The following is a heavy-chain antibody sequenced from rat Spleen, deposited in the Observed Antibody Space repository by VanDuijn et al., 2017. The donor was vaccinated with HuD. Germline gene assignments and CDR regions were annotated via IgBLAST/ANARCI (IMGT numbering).Heavy chain of an antibody. V-gene: IGHV2-41*01. J-gene: IGHJ2*01. CDR2: IWNTGGT. CDR3: ARDWSYNSGFDY. Sequence: QVQLKESGPGLVQPSQTLSLTCTVAGFSPTSYNVHWVRQPPGKGLEWMGVIWNTGGTRYNSVFKSRLSISRDTSKSQIFLKMNSLQTEDTATYYCARDWSYNSGFDYWGQGVMVTVPS. CDR1: GFSPTSYN. D-gene: IGHD4-3*01.